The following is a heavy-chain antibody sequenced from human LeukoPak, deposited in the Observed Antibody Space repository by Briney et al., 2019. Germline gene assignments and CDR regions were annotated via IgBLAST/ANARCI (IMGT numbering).Heavy chain of an antibody. CDR2: ISGSGCST. J-gene: IGHJ4*02. D-gene: IGHD4-17*01. CDR1: GFTFSSYA. V-gene: IGHV3-23*01. CDR3: ANDYGDYGSY. Sequence: PGGSLRLSCAASGFTFSSYAMSWVRQAPGKGREWVAAISGSGCSTYYADSVKGRFPISRDNSKNTLYLQMNSLRAEDTAVYYCANDYGDYGSYWGQGTLVTVSS.